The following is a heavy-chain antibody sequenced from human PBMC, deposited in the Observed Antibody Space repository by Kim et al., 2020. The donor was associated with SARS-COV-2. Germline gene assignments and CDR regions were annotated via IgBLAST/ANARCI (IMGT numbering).Heavy chain of an antibody. CDR2: INSDGSST. J-gene: IGHJ4*02. D-gene: IGHD6-19*01. Sequence: GGSRRLSCAASGFTFSSYWMHWVRQAPGKGLVWVSRINSDGSSTSYADSVKGRFTISRDNAKNTLYLQMNSLRAEDTAVYYCAREGEMGGGWYRSFGYWGQGTLVTVSS. V-gene: IGHV3-74*01. CDR3: AREGEMGGGWYRSFGY. CDR1: GFTFSSYW.